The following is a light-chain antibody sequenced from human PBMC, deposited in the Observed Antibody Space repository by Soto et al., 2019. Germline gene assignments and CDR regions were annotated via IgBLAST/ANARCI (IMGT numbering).Light chain of an antibody. V-gene: IGKV3-20*01. J-gene: IGKJ1*01. CDR1: QTVRNNY. CDR3: QQYGSSPTT. Sequence: EFVLTQSPGTLSLSPGERATLSCRASQTVRNNYLAWYQQKPGQAPRLLIYGASNRATGIPDRFSGSGSGTDFTLTINRLEPEDFAVYHCQQYGSSPTTFAQGTKVDIK. CDR2: GAS.